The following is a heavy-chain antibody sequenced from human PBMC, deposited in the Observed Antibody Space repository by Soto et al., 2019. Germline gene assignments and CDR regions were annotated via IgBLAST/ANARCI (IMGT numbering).Heavy chain of an antibody. CDR1: GFTFSYYS. CDR3: VKDGYGGNWAGFDP. D-gene: IGHD2-15*01. CDR2: ISSSSTCI. Sequence: EVQLVESGGGLVKPGGSLRLSCAVSGFTFSYYSMNWVRQAPGKGLEWVSSISSSSTCIYYADSVKGRFTISRDNAKNCLYLQINSLRAVDTAVYYCVKDGYGGNWAGFDPWGQGTLVTVSS. V-gene: IGHV3-21*01. J-gene: IGHJ5*02.